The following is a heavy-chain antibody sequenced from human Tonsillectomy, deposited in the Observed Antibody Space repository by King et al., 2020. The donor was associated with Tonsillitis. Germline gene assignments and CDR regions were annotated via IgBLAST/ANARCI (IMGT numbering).Heavy chain of an antibody. V-gene: IGHV4-39*01. CDR1: GGSISSSSYY. CDR3: ARRNHCGGDCYHFDY. D-gene: IGHD2-21*02. J-gene: IGHJ4*02. CDR2: IYYSGST. Sequence: QLQESGPGLVKPSETLSLTCTVSGGSISSSSYYWGWIRQPPGKGLEWIGSIYYSGSTYYNPSLKSRVTISVDTSKNQFSLKLSSVTAADTAVYYCARRNHCGGDCYHFDYWGQGTLVTVSS.